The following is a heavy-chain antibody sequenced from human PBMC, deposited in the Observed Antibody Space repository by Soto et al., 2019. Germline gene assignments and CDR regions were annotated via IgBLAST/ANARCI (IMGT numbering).Heavy chain of an antibody. CDR3: ARRDYPVNWYCFDN. Sequence: EVQLLESGGGLVQSGGSLRLSCATSGFTFSNYAMSWVRQTPGKGLEWVSTISGSGDSTYYADSVRGRFTISRDNSENTVSLQMNSLRAEDTAIYYCARRDYPVNWYCFDNWGQGTLVTVSS. V-gene: IGHV3-23*01. CDR2: ISGSGDST. CDR1: GFTFSNYA. J-gene: IGHJ4*02. D-gene: IGHD1-1*01.